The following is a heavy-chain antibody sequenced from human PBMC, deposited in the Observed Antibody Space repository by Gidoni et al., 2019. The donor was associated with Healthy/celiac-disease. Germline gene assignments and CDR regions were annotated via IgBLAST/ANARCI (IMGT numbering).Heavy chain of an antibody. Sequence: QLQLVQSGAEVTKPGSSVTVSCTASGGPFSSFAITRVRQAPGQGLEWMGRFTPILGIANNAQKYQGRVTITADKATSTAYMELSSRRSEDKAVYYCARERAYYYDSSGYYANAFDIWGQGTMVTVSS. CDR3: ARERAYYYDSSGYYANAFDI. J-gene: IGHJ3*02. CDR2: FTPILGIA. V-gene: IGHV1-69*04. CDR1: GGPFSSFA. D-gene: IGHD3-22*01.